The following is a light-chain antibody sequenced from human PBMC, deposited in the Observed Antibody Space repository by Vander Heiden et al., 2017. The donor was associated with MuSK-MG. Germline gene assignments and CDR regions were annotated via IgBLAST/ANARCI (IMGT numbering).Light chain of an antibody. J-gene: IGLJ3*02. Sequence: QSALTHPASVSGSPGQSITISCTGSSSDVGNYTLFSWYQHHPVRAPESIICEGKKRTSGGSNRFSGSSSGNTASLTIVGLQAEDEDDYDCGSFADRTWVFGGGTKRTVL. CDR1: SSDVGNYTL. CDR3: GSFADRTWV. CDR2: EGK. V-gene: IGLV2-23*01.